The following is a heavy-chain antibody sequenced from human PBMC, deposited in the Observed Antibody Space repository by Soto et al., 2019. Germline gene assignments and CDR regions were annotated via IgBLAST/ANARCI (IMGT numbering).Heavy chain of an antibody. V-gene: IGHV3-23*01. J-gene: IGHJ4*02. CDR3: AKEVPYCTNGVCYFDY. D-gene: IGHD2-8*01. Sequence: LRLSCAASGFTFSSYAMSWVRQAPGKGLEWVSAISGSGGSTYYADSVKGRFTISRDNSKNTLYLQMNSLRAEDTAVYYCAKEVPYCTNGVCYFDYWGQGTLVTVSS. CDR1: GFTFSSYA. CDR2: ISGSGGST.